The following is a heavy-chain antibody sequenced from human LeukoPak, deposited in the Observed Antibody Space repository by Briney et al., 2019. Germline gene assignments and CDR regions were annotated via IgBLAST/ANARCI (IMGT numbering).Heavy chain of an antibody. D-gene: IGHD3-10*01. Sequence: PGGSLRLSCAASGFTFSSYGMDWVRQAPGKGLEWVAFISYDGSNKYYADSVKGRFTISRDNSKNTLYLQMNSLRAEDTAVYYCAKDMGYYYGSGSYYNVNDYWGQGTLVTVSS. V-gene: IGHV3-30*18. CDR3: AKDMGYYYGSGSYYNVNDY. CDR2: ISYDGSNK. J-gene: IGHJ4*02. CDR1: GFTFSSYG.